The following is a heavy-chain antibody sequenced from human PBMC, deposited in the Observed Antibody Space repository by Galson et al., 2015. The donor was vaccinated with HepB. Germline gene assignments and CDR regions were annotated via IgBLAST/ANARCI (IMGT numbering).Heavy chain of an antibody. D-gene: IGHD2-2*01. Sequence: SVKVSCKASGYTFTSYGISWVRQAPGQGLEWMGWISAYNGNTNYAQKLQGRVTMTTDTSTSTAYMELRSLRSDDTAVYYCARVKCSTSCYYYYGMDVWGQGTTV. CDR2: ISAYNGNT. CDR1: GYTFTSYG. V-gene: IGHV1-18*04. J-gene: IGHJ6*02. CDR3: ARVKCSTSCYYYYGMDV.